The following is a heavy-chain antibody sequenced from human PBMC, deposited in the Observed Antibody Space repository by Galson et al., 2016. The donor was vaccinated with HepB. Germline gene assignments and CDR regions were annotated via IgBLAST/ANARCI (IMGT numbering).Heavy chain of an antibody. CDR3: ARDAGLWTPVALFDF. Sequence: SLRLSCAASGFNFRNYAMNWVRQAPGKGLEWVAVISHDENKRYIADSVKGRFTISRDNSKNTLHLQMNSLRPEDTAVYYCARDAGLWTPVALFDFWGEGTLVTVSS. V-gene: IGHV3-30-3*01. J-gene: IGHJ4*02. D-gene: IGHD6-19*01. CDR1: GFNFRNYA. CDR2: ISHDENKR.